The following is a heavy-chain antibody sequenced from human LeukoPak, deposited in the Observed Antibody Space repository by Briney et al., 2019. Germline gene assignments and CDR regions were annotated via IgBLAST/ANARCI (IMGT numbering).Heavy chain of an antibody. CDR2: ISSGSNYI. CDR1: GFTFSSYT. J-gene: IGHJ4*02. V-gene: IGHV3-21*01. D-gene: IGHD2-15*01. Sequence: PGGSLRLSCAASGFTFSSYTMNWVRQAPGKGLEWVSSISSGSNYIYYADSLKGRFTISRDNARNSLYLQMNSLRAEDTAVYYCAREAYCSGGGCYYFDYWGQGTLVTVSS. CDR3: AREAYCSGGGCYYFDY.